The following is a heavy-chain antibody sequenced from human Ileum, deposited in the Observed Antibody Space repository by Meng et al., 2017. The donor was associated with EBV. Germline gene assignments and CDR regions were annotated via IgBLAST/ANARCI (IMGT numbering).Heavy chain of an antibody. Sequence: VRLTQWGTGPLKPSETLSLTCAVYGGSFNDYYWTWLRQPPGKGLEWIGEIDQSGYTKFNPSLSSRATISRDTSNNQFSLRLNSVTAADTALYYCARYGRCNGNSFYCFDPWGQGTLVTVSS. CDR2: IDQSGYT. V-gene: IGHV4-34*01. CDR3: ARYGRCNGNSFYCFDP. J-gene: IGHJ5*02. CDR1: GGSFNDYY. D-gene: IGHD4-23*01.